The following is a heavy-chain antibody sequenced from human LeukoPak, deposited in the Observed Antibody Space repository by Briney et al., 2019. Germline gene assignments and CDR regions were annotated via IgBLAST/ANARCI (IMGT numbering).Heavy chain of an antibody. CDR1: Y. D-gene: IGHD1-7*01. Sequence: YXXWVXQAXXXGLEWVSLIYSGGDTYYADSVKGRFTISRDHSKNTLYLQMNSLRVEDTAVYYCARDPPAVRTNTYAWGQGTLVTVSS. CDR3: ARDPPAVRTNTYA. J-gene: IGHJ5*02. CDR2: IYSGGDT. V-gene: IGHV3-66*01.